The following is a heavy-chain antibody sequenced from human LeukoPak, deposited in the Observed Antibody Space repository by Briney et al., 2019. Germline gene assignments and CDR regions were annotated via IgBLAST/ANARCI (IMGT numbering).Heavy chain of an antibody. V-gene: IGHV3-48*03. CDR2: ISSSSTII. CDR1: GFTFSSYE. CDR3: GASRQYVGAFDI. Sequence: GGSLRLSCAASGFTFSSYELYWVRQAPGKGLEWISYISSSSTIIKHADSVRGRFTISRDDARESLYLQMSSLRADDTAIYYCGASRQYVGAFDIWGQGTLATVSS. J-gene: IGHJ3*02. D-gene: IGHD3-16*01.